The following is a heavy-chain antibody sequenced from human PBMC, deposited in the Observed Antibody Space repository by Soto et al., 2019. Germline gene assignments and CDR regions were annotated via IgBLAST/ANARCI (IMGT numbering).Heavy chain of an antibody. V-gene: IGHV1-18*01. CDR2: ISAYNGNT. D-gene: IGHD3-22*01. Sequence: QVQLVQSGAEVKKPGASVKVSCKASGYTFTSYGISWVRQAPGQGLEWMGWISAYNGNTNYAQKLQGRVTMTTDTSTSTAYMELRSLRSDDTAVYYCARVSYSSGYYGLSREGPADYWGQGTLVTVSS. CDR1: GYTFTSYG. CDR3: ARVSYSSGYYGLSREGPADY. J-gene: IGHJ4*02.